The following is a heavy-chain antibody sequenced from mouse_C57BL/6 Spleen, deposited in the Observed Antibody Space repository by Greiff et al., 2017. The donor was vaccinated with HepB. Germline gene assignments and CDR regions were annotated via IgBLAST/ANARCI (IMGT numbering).Heavy chain of an antibody. V-gene: IGHV1-50*01. Sequence: VQLQQSGAELVKPGASVKLSCKASGYTFTSYWMQWVKQRPGQGLEWIGEIDPSDSYTNYNQKFKGKATLTVDTSSSTAYMQLSSLTSEDSAVYYCAKGVNYGSSYGYFDVWGTGTTVTVSS. J-gene: IGHJ1*03. CDR1: GYTFTSYW. CDR2: IDPSDSYT. D-gene: IGHD1-1*01. CDR3: AKGVNYGSSYGYFDV.